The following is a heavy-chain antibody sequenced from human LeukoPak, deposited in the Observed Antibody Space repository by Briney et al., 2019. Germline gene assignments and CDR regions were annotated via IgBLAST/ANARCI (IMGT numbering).Heavy chain of an antibody. CDR2: ISSSSSLI. V-gene: IGHV3-21*01. J-gene: IGHJ6*01. Sequence: GGSLRLSCAASGFTFSYYSMNWVRQAPGRGLEWVSCISSSSSLIFYSDSVRGRFTISRDNAKNLLYLQMNRLRVEDTAVYYCAKIDRRDYIIRPDRYPDYSTNFWGKRTTATVSS. CDR3: AKIDRRDYIIRPDRYPDYSTNF. CDR1: GFTFSYYS. D-gene: IGHD2-15*01.